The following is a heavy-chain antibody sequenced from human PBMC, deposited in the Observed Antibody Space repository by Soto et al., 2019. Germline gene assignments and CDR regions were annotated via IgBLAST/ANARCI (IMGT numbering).Heavy chain of an antibody. V-gene: IGHV4-59*01. CDR2: IYYSGST. CDR3: ARNSLYSSSSNSAFDI. CDR1: GGSISSYY. J-gene: IGHJ3*02. D-gene: IGHD6-6*01. Sequence: SETLSLTCTVSGGSISSYYWSWIRQPPGKGLEWIGYIYYSGSTNYNPSLKSRVTISVDTSKNQFSLKLSSVTAADTAVYYCARNSLYSSSSNSAFDIWGQGTMVTVSS.